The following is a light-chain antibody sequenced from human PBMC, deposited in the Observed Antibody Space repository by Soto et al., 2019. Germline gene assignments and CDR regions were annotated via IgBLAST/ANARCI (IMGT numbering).Light chain of an antibody. CDR2: CAS. V-gene: IGKV3-15*01. Sequence: VLTQSPGTLSLSPGERATLSCRAIQIVSSKLAWYQQKPGQAPRLLIYCASNRATGIPARFSGSGSGTEFTLTISSLQPDDFATYYCQHYNSYSEAFGQGTKVDIK. CDR1: QIVSSK. CDR3: QHYNSYSEA. J-gene: IGKJ1*01.